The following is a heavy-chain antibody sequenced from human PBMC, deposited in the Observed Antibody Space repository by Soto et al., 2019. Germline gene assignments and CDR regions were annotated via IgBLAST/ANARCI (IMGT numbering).Heavy chain of an antibody. J-gene: IGHJ6*02. D-gene: IGHD6-13*01. CDR1: GFTFSSYW. CDR3: ARGRSSSLHLYYYYYFGMDV. Sequence: LRLSCAASGFTFSSYWMSWVRQAPGKGLEWVANIKQDGREKYYVDSVKGRFTISRDNAKNSLYLQMNSLRAADTAVYYCARGRSSSLHLYYYYYFGMDVCGEGTTVTDSS. CDR2: IKQDGREK. V-gene: IGHV3-7*01.